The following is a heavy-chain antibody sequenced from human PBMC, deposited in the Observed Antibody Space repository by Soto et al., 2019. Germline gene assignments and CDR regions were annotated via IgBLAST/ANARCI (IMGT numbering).Heavy chain of an antibody. D-gene: IGHD6-19*01. CDR1: GYTFTSYT. Sequence: QVQLVQSGAEVKKPGASVKVSCKASGYTFTSYTMHWVRQAPGQRLEWMGWINAGNGNTKYSQKFQGRVTITRDTSASTAYMELSSLRSEDTAVYYCAVSYSNGWYHYGMDVWGQGTTVTVSS. J-gene: IGHJ6*02. CDR3: AVSYSNGWYHYGMDV. V-gene: IGHV1-3*01. CDR2: INAGNGNT.